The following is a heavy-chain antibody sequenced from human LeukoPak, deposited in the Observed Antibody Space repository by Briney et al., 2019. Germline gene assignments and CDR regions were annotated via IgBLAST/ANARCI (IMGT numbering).Heavy chain of an antibody. CDR2: IKPNSGGT. J-gene: IGHJ4*02. CDR3: ARDRGIAVAGTGGD. V-gene: IGHV1-2*02. CDR1: GYTFTGYH. Sequence: ASVKVSCKASGYTFTGYHMHWVRQAPGQGLEWMRWIKPNSGGTKYAQNFQDRVTMTRDTSISTAYMELSRLRSDDTAVYYCARDRGIAVAGTGGDWGQGTLVTVSS. D-gene: IGHD6-19*01.